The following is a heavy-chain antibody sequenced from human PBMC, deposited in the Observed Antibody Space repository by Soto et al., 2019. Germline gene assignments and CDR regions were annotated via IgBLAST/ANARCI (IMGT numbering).Heavy chain of an antibody. CDR1: GFTVSSNY. CDR3: ARGDY. CDR2: IYSGSST. V-gene: IGHV3-53*01. Sequence: EVQLVESGGGWIQPGGSLRLSWAASGFTVSSNYMSWVRQATGKGLEWVSFIYSGSSTYYADSVKGRFTISRDNSKNTQYLQMNGLRAEDTAVYYCARGDYWGQGTLVTVSS. J-gene: IGHJ4*02.